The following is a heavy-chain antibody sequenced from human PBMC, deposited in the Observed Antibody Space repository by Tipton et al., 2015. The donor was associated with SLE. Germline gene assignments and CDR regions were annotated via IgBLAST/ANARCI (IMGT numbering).Heavy chain of an antibody. CDR3: ARQGAVAGLDN. CDR1: GGAFSGYY. J-gene: IGHJ4*02. V-gene: IGHV4-34*01. CDR2: INHSGSS. D-gene: IGHD6-19*01. Sequence: TLSLTCAVYGGAFSGYYLSWIRQPPGKGLEWIGEINHSGSSNYNPSLKSRISISVDTSKNQFSLKLSSVTAADTAVYYCARQGAVAGLDNWGQGTLVTVSS.